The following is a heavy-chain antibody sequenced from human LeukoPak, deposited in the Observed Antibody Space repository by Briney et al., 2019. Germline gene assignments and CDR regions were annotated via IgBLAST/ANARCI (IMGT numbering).Heavy chain of an antibody. V-gene: IGHV3-23*01. J-gene: IGHJ4*02. CDR1: GFSISDYD. CDR3: AKDYYETSGYFDS. D-gene: IGHD3-22*01. CDR2: ISGSGGST. Sequence: GGSLRLSCAASGFSISDYDMHWVRQAPGKGLEWVAAISGSGGSTYYADSVKGRFTISRDNSKNTLYLQMNSLRAEDTAIYYCAKDYYETSGYFDSWGQGSLVSVSS.